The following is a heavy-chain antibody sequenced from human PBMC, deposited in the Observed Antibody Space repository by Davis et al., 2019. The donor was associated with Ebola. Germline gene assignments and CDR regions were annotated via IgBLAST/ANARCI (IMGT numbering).Heavy chain of an antibody. D-gene: IGHD3-22*01. CDR1: GFTFRSYG. CDR3: VKGSITMTVVVYFDL. Sequence: GGSLRLSCAASGFTFRSYGMHWVRQAPGKGLEWVALISNDENIKYYADSVKGRFTVSREDSKNTLYLQMSSLRIEDTAVYYCVKGSITMTVVVYFDLWGQGTLVTVSS. CDR2: ISNDENIK. J-gene: IGHJ4*02. V-gene: IGHV3-30*18.